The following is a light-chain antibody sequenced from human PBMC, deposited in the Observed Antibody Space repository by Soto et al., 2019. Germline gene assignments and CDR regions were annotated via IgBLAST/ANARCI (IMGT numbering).Light chain of an antibody. CDR2: GAS. V-gene: IGKV3-15*01. J-gene: IGKJ1*01. CDR3: QQYCEWPPRT. Sequence: VMTQSPATLSVPPGERATLSCWASETVATNLAWYQQKPGQAPRLLISGASTRAAGISDRFRGSGSGTEFTLTISSLRSEDSAIYYCQQYCEWPPRTCRQGPKVEI. CDR1: ETVATN.